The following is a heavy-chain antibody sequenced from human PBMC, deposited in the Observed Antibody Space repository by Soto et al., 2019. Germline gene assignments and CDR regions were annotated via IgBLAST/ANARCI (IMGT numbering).Heavy chain of an antibody. CDR1: GFTFSSYG. J-gene: IGHJ1*01. CDR2: IWYDGSNK. Sequence: GGSLRLSCAASGFTFSSYGMHWVRQAPGKGLEWVAVIWYDGSNKYYADSVKGRFTISRDNSKNTLYLQMNSLRAEDTAVYYCASTPPSVYSSGYYGYFQHWGQGTLVTVSS. D-gene: IGHD3-22*01. V-gene: IGHV3-33*01. CDR3: ASTPPSVYSSGYYGYFQH.